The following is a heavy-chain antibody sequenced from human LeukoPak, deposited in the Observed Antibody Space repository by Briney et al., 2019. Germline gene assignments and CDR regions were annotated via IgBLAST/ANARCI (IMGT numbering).Heavy chain of an antibody. Sequence: TGGSLRLSCAASGFTFDNYAMHWVRQVPGKGLEWVSGISWNSGSIEYVDSVKGRFTISRDNAKNSLYLQMNSLRAEDTAVYYCARDTRSDWYGLIDYWGQGTLVTVSS. V-gene: IGHV3-9*01. J-gene: IGHJ4*02. CDR3: ARDTRSDWYGLIDY. D-gene: IGHD6-19*01. CDR1: GFTFDNYA. CDR2: ISWNSGSI.